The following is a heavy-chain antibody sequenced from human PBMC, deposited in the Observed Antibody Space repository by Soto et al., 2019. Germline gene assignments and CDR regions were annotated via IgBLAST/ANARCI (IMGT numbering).Heavy chain of an antibody. V-gene: IGHV6-1*01. J-gene: IGHJ6*02. CDR2: TYYRSKWYN. Sequence: SQTLSLTCVISGDSVSSNSAAWSWIRQSPSRGLEWLGRTYYRSKWYNDYAVSVKSRITINPDTSKNQFSLQLNSVTPEDTAVYYCARDLIAAAGTRNYYYYGMDVWGPGTTVTVSS. CDR3: ARDLIAAAGTRNYYYYGMDV. D-gene: IGHD6-13*01. CDR1: GDSVSSNSAA.